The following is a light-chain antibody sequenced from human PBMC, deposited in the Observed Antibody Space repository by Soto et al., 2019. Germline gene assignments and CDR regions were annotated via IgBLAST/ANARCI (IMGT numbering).Light chain of an antibody. CDR2: DAS. V-gene: IGKV1-5*01. J-gene: IGKJ2*01. Sequence: DIQMTQSPSTLSASVGDRDTITCRASQSISSWLAWYQQKPGKAPKLLIYDASSLESGVPSRFSGSGSGTEFPLTISSLQPDDFATYYCQQYNSYPYTFGQGTKLEIK. CDR3: QQYNSYPYT. CDR1: QSISSW.